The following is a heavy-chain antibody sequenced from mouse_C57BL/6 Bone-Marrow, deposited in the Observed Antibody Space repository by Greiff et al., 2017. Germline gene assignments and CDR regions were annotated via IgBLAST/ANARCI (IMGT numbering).Heavy chain of an antibody. CDR1: GYTFTSYW. Sequence: EVQLQQSGTVLARPGASVKMSCKTSGYTFTSYWMHWVKQRPGQGLEWIGAIYPGNSDTSYNQKFKGKAKLTAVTSASTAYMELSSLTNEDSAVYYCTGYYYGSSYVYAMDYWGQGTSVTVSS. V-gene: IGHV1-5*01. J-gene: IGHJ4*01. D-gene: IGHD1-1*01. CDR3: TGYYYGSSYVYAMDY. CDR2: IYPGNSDT.